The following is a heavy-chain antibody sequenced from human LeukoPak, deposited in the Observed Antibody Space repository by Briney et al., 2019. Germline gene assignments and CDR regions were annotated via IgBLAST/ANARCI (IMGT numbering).Heavy chain of an antibody. V-gene: IGHV3-23*01. Sequence: GGSLRLSCAASGFTFSSYAMNWVRQAPGTGLEWVSAISGSGDSTYYADSVKGRFTISSDNSKNTLYLQMNSLRAEDTAVYYCAKDVAQYSSSWYPYYHGMDVWGQGTTVTVSS. D-gene: IGHD6-13*01. CDR2: ISGSGDST. CDR3: AKDVAQYSSSWYPYYHGMDV. J-gene: IGHJ6*02. CDR1: GFTFSSYA.